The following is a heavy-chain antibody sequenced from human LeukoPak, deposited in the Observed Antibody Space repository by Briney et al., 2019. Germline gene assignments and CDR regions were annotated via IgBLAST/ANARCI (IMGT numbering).Heavy chain of an antibody. CDR3: ARAVRIAAREGWFDP. V-gene: IGHV3-64*01. CDR1: GFTLSSYS. Sequence: GGSLRLSCAASGFTLSSYSMNWVRQAPGKGLEYVSAISSNGGSTYYANSVKGRFTISRDNSKNTLYLQMGSLRAEGMAVYYCARAVRIAAREGWFDPWGQGTLVTVSS. CDR2: ISSNGGST. J-gene: IGHJ5*02. D-gene: IGHD6-6*01.